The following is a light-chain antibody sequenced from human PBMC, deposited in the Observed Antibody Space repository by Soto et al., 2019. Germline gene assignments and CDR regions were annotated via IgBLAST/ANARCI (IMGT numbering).Light chain of an antibody. CDR3: SSYTSISTYV. V-gene: IGLV2-14*01. CDR2: EVS. J-gene: IGLJ1*01. CDR1: SSDVGGYNY. Sequence: QSVLTQPASVSGSPGQSITISRTGTSSDVGGYNYVSWYQQQSGKAPKLMIHEVSNRPSGVSNRFSGSKSGNTASLTISGLQAEDEADYYCSSYTSISTYVFGTGTKVTVL.